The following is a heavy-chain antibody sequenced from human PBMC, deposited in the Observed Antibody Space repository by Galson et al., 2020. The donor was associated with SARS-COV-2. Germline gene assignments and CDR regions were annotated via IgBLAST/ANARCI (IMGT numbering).Heavy chain of an antibody. Sequence: SVKVSCKTSGGTFSSYSINWVRQAPGQGLEWVGSLIPMYHTPTFAPRFQDRVAITADEATSTVYMELSSLRSEDTAIYYCARSMYINNWYPHWGQGTLVSVSS. D-gene: IGHD6-13*01. CDR2: LIPMYHTP. CDR1: GGTFSSYS. CDR3: ARSMYINNWYPH. J-gene: IGHJ4*02. V-gene: IGHV1-69*13.